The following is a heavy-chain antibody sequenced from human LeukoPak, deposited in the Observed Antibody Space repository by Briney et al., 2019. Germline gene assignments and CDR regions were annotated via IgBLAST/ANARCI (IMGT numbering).Heavy chain of an antibody. CDR2: IKSKTDGGTT. V-gene: IGHV3-15*01. J-gene: IGHJ3*02. Sequence: GGSLRLSCAASGFNFSNAWMSWVRQAPGKGLEWVGRIKSKTDGGTTDYAAPVKGRFTISRDDSKNTLYLQMNSLKTEDTAVYYCTTESYDFWSGYNYAFDIWGQGTMVTVSS. CDR1: GFNFSNAW. CDR3: TTESYDFWSGYNYAFDI. D-gene: IGHD3-3*01.